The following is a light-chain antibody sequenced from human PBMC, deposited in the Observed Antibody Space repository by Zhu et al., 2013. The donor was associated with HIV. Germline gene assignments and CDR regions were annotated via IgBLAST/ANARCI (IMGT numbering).Light chain of an antibody. Sequence: DIVMTQFPDSLAVSLGERATINCKSSQSILYSNNNNNYLAWYQQRAGQPPKLLIYWASTRESGVPDRFSGSGSGTDFTLTISSLQAEDVAVYYCQQYYSTPYTFGQGTKLEIK. V-gene: IGKV4-1*01. CDR3: QQYYSTPYT. J-gene: IGKJ2*01. CDR1: QSILYSNNNNNY. CDR2: WAS.